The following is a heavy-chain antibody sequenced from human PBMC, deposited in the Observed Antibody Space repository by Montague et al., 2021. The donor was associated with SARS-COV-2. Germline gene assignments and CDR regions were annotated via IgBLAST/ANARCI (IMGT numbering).Heavy chain of an antibody. J-gene: IGHJ6*02. D-gene: IGHD3-3*01. CDR3: ARSVGDFWGGYEDYYSAMGV. CDR1: GFTFRSYW. Sequence: SLRLSCAAPGFTFRSYWMHWVRQAPGKGLVWVSRINSDGSSTGYADSVKGRFTISRDNAKNTLYLQMNSLRAEDTAVYYCARSVGDFWGGYEDYYSAMGVWGQGTTVTVSS. V-gene: IGHV3-74*01. CDR2: INSDGSST.